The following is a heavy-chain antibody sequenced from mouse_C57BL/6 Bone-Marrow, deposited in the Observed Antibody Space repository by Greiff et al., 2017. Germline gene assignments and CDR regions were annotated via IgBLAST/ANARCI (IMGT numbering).Heavy chain of an antibody. D-gene: IGHD2-5*01. Sequence: VQLQQSGPELVKPGASVKLSCKASGYTFTSYDINWVKQRPGQGLEWIGWIYPRDGSTKYNEKFKGKATLTVDTSSSTAYMELHSLTSEDSAVYYCARPYYSNYWYFDVWGTGTTVTVSS. CDR1: GYTFTSYD. CDR3: ARPYYSNYWYFDV. J-gene: IGHJ1*03. CDR2: IYPRDGST. V-gene: IGHV1-85*01.